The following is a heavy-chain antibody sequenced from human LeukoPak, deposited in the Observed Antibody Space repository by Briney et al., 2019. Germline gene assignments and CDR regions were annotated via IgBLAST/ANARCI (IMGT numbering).Heavy chain of an antibody. CDR1: GYTFTSYD. V-gene: IGHV1-8*03. D-gene: IGHD5-18*01. CDR3: ARERGPGYSYGKDFDY. J-gene: IGHJ4*02. Sequence: GASVKVSCKASGYTFTSYDINWVRQATGQGLEWMGWMNPNSGNTGYAQKFQGRVTITRNTSISTAYMELSSLRPEDTAVYYCARERGPGYSYGKDFDYWGQGTLVTVSS. CDR2: MNPNSGNT.